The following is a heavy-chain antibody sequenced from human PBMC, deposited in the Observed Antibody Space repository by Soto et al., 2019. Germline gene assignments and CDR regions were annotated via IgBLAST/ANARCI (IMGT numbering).Heavy chain of an antibody. D-gene: IGHD5-12*01. J-gene: IGHJ3*02. V-gene: IGHV3-13*01. CDR1: GFTFSSYD. CDR2: IGTAGDT. CDR3: ARDGGWLQAFDI. Sequence: GGSLRLSCAASGFTFSSYDMHWVRQATGKGLEWVSAIGTAGDTYYPGSVKGRFTISRENAKNSLYLQMNSLRAEDTAVYYCARDGGWLQAFDIWGQGTMVTVSS.